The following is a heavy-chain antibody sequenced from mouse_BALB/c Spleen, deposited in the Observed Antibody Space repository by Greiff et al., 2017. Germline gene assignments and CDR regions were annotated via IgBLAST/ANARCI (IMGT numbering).Heavy chain of an antibody. V-gene: IGHV1-9*01. CDR1: GYTFSSYW. J-gene: IGHJ4*01. Sequence: VQLQQSGAELMKPGASVKISCKATGYTFSSYWIEWVKQRPGHGLEWIGEILPGSGSTNYNEKFKGKATFTADTSSNTAYMQLSSLTSEDSAVYYCARLGSYYAMDYWGQGTSVTVSS. CDR2: ILPGSGST. CDR3: ARLGSYYAMDY. D-gene: IGHD3-1*01.